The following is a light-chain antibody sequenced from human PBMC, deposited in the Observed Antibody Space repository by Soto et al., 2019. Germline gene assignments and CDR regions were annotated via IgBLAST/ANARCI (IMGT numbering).Light chain of an antibody. CDR3: QQHTDWPPIT. V-gene: IGKV1-39*01. J-gene: IGKJ5*01. Sequence: DIQMTQSPSSLSASVGDRVTITCRASQSISSYLNWYQQKPGKAPKLLIYAASSLQSGVPSRFSGSGSGTDFTLTISSLQSEDSAVYYCQQHTDWPPITFGQGTRLEIK. CDR2: AAS. CDR1: QSISSY.